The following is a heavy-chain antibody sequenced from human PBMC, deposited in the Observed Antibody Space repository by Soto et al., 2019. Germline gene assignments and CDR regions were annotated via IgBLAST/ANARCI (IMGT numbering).Heavy chain of an antibody. D-gene: IGHD2-15*01. CDR1: GFTFSSYA. Sequence: GGSLRLSCAASGFTFSSYAMSWVRQAPGKGLEWVSAISGSGGSTYYADSVKGRFTISRDNSKNTLYLQMNSLRAEDTAVYYCAKEGYCSGGSCYEPYYYYYYMDVWGKGTTVTVSS. CDR2: ISGSGGST. V-gene: IGHV3-23*01. J-gene: IGHJ6*03. CDR3: AKEGYCSGGSCYEPYYYYYYMDV.